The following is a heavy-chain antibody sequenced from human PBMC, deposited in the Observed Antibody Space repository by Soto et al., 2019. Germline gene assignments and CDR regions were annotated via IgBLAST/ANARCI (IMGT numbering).Heavy chain of an antibody. D-gene: IGHD6-19*01. Sequence: ASVKVPCKASGYTFTSYAMHWVRQAPGQRLEWMGWINAGNGNTKYSQKFQGRVTITRDTSASTAYMELSSLRSEDTAVYYCARDHTPPYSSGWFYYLDYWGQGTLVTVSS. CDR1: GYTFTSYA. CDR2: INAGNGNT. J-gene: IGHJ4*02. V-gene: IGHV1-3*01. CDR3: ARDHTPPYSSGWFYYLDY.